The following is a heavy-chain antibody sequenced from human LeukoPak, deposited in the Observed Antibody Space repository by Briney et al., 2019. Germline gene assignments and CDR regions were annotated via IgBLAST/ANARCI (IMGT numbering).Heavy chain of an antibody. CDR3: ATRSHSSGWYS. J-gene: IGHJ4*02. V-gene: IGHV1-8*01. CDR2: MNPNSGNT. Sequence: VASVKVSCKASGYTFTSYDINWVRQATGQGLEWMRWMNPNSGNTGYAQKFQGRVTMTRNTSISTAYMELSSLRSEDTAVYYCATRSHSSGWYSWGQGTLVAVSS. D-gene: IGHD6-19*01. CDR1: GYTFTSYD.